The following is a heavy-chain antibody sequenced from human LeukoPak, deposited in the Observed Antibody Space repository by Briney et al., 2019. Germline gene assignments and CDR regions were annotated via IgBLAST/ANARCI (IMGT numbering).Heavy chain of an antibody. CDR3: ARDVIASASTRWFDP. J-gene: IGHJ5*02. CDR2: INHSGST. CDR1: GGSFSGYY. V-gene: IGHV4-34*01. D-gene: IGHD6-13*01. Sequence: SETLSLTCAVYGGSFSGYYWSWIRQPPGKGLEWIGEINHSGSTNYNPSLKSRVTISVDTSKNQFSLTLRSVTAADTAMYYCARDVIASASTRWFDPWGQGTLVTVPS.